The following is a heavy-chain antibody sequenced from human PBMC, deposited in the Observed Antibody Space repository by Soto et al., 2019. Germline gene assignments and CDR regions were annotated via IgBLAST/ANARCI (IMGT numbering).Heavy chain of an antibody. CDR2: IYYSGST. D-gene: IGHD2-15*01. Sequence: SETLSLTCTVSGGSISSGGYYWSWIRQHPGKGLEWIGYIYYSGSTYYNPSLKSRVTISVDTSKNQFSLKLSSVTAADTAVYYCARGSVVAATLFDYWGQGPLVTVSS. V-gene: IGHV4-31*03. CDR1: GGSISSGGYY. J-gene: IGHJ4*02. CDR3: ARGSVVAATLFDY.